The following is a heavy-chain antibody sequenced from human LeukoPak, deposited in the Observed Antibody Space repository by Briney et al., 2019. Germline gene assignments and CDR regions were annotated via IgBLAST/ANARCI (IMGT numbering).Heavy chain of an antibody. V-gene: IGHV1-69*13. Sequence: ASVKVCCKASGGTFSSYAISWVRQAPGQGLEWMGGIIPIFGTANYAQKFQGRVTITADESTSTAYMELSSLRSEDTAVYYCTREVVVSGFDYWGQGTLVTVSS. CDR1: GGTFSSYA. D-gene: IGHD3-22*01. CDR2: IIPIFGTA. CDR3: TREVVVSGFDY. J-gene: IGHJ4*02.